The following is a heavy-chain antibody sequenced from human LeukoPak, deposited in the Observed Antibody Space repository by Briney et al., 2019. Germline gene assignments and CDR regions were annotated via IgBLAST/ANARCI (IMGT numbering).Heavy chain of an antibody. CDR2: IYHSGST. CDR3: ARHAEPYYYDSSGYPRKFGWFDP. CDR1: GGSISSSNW. V-gene: IGHV4-4*02. D-gene: IGHD3-22*01. J-gene: IGHJ5*02. Sequence: PSETLSLTCAVSGGSISSSNWWSWVRQPPGKGLEWIGEIYHSGSTYYNPSLKSRVTISVGTSKNQFSLKLSSVTAADTAVYYCARHAEPYYYDSSGYPRKFGWFDPWGQGTLVTVSS.